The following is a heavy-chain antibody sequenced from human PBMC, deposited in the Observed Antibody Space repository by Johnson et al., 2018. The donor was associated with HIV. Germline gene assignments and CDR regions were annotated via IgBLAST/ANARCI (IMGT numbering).Heavy chain of an antibody. V-gene: IGHV3-33*06. CDR2: IWYDGSSK. D-gene: IGHD2-2*01. CDR1: GFNFSSYG. CDR3: AKGGGTTYCTSISCSDAFDI. Sequence: QVQLVESGGGVVQPGRSLRLSCEASGFNFSSYGMHWVRQAPGKGLEWVAVIWYDGSSKYYADSVKGRFTISRDNSKNTLYLQMNSLRTEDTAVYYCAKGGGTTYCTSISCSDAFDIWGQGTMVTVSS. J-gene: IGHJ3*02.